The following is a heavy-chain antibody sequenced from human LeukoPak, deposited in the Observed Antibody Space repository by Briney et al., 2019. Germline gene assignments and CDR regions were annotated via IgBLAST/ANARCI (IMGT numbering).Heavy chain of an antibody. J-gene: IGHJ4*02. D-gene: IGHD3-3*01. Sequence: GGSLRLSCAASGFTFSSYWMSWVRQAPGKGLEWVANIKQDGSEKYYVDSVKGRFTISRDNAKNSLYLQMNSLRAEDTAVYYCARVDSIFGVVISPLFDYWGQGTLVTVSS. CDR1: GFTFSSYW. CDR2: IKQDGSEK. V-gene: IGHV3-7*01. CDR3: ARVDSIFGVVISPLFDY.